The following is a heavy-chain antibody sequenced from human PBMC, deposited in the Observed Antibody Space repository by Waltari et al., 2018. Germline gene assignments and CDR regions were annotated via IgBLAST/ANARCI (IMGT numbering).Heavy chain of an antibody. D-gene: IGHD2-8*01. J-gene: IGHJ6*02. CDR3: AREYIVLMVYAPRYYGMDV. V-gene: IGHV6-1*01. CDR2: TYYRSKWYN. Sequence: QVQLQQSGPGLVKPSQTLSLTCAISGDSVSSNSAAWNWIRQSPSRGLEWLGRTYYRSKWYNDYAVSVKSRITINPDTSKNQFSLRLNSVTPEDTAVYYCAREYIVLMVYAPRYYGMDVWGQGTTVTVSS. CDR1: GDSVSSNSAA.